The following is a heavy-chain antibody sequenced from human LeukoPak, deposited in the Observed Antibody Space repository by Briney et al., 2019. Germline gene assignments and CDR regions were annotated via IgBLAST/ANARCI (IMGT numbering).Heavy chain of an antibody. D-gene: IGHD1-26*01. J-gene: IGHJ5*02. Sequence: SVKVSCKASGGTFSSYAISWVQQAPGQGLEWMGRIIPILGIANYAQKFQGRVTITADKSTSTAYMELSSLRSEDTAVYYCARAPEREWELLGGFDPWGQGTLVTVSS. CDR3: ARAPEREWELLGGFDP. CDR2: IIPILGIA. V-gene: IGHV1-69*04. CDR1: GGTFSSYA.